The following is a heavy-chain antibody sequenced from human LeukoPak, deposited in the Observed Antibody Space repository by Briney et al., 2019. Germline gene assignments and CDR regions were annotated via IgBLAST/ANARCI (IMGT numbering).Heavy chain of an antibody. V-gene: IGHV1-18*01. CDR3: ARTITGISTEFDY. CDR1: GYTVTSYG. CDR2: VSAYNGNT. D-gene: IGHD1-20*01. Sequence: VSVKVSCKPSGYTVTSYGISWVRPAPGKGLEWMGWVSAYNGNTNYAQKLQGRVTMTTDTSTNTDYMELRSLRSDDTAVYYCARTITGISTEFDYWGQGTLVTVSS. J-gene: IGHJ4*02.